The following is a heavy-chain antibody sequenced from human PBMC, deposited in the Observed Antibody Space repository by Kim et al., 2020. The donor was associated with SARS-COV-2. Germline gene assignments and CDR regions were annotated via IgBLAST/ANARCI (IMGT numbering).Heavy chain of an antibody. CDR1: GFTFSSYW. CDR3: ARVSWYRYYYYGMDV. Sequence: GGSLRLSCAASGFTFSSYWMHWVRQAPGKGLVWVSRINSDGSSTSYADSVKGRFTISRDNAKNTLYLQMNSLRAEDTAVYYCARVSWYRYYYYGMDVWGQGTTVTVSS. V-gene: IGHV3-74*01. D-gene: IGHD6-13*01. J-gene: IGHJ6*02. CDR2: INSDGSST.